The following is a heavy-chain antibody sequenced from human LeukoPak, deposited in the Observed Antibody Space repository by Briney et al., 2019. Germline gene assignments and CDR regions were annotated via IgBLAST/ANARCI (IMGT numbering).Heavy chain of an antibody. CDR3: ATLPYLGSSYYYYGMDV. J-gene: IGHJ6*02. Sequence: GGSLRLSCAASGFTVSSNYMSWVRQAPGKGLEWVSYISSSGSTIYYADSVKGRFTISRDNAKNSLYLQMNSLRAEDTAVYYCATLPYLGSSYYYYGMDVWGQGTTATVSS. CDR1: GFTVSSNY. V-gene: IGHV3-11*01. CDR2: ISSSGSTI. D-gene: IGHD3-16*01.